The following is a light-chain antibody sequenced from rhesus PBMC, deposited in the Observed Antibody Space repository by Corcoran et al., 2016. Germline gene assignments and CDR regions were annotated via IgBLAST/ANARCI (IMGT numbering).Light chain of an antibody. CDR3: SSYADSNTFI. J-gene: IGLJ1*01. CDR1: SSDIGGYNY. V-gene: IGLV2-23*01. CDR2: DVS. Sequence: QAALTQPPSVSGSPGQSVTISCTGTSSDIGGYNYVSWYQQHPGKAPKLMIYDVSKRPSGVSDRFSGSKSGNTASLTISGLQAEDEAVYYCSSYADSNTFIFGGGTRLTVL.